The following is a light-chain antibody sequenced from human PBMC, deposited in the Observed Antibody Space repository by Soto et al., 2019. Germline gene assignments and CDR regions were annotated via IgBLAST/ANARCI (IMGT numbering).Light chain of an antibody. CDR3: RSLTSTNTLA. CDR1: SSDVGGYNY. J-gene: IGLJ2*01. Sequence: QSVLTQPASVSGSPGQSITISCTGTSSDVGGYNYVSWYQQHPGKAPKLMIYEVSYRPSGVSNRFSGSKSGNTASLTISGLQAEDAAGYYCRSLTSTNTLAFGGGTKLTVL. CDR2: EVS. V-gene: IGLV2-14*01.